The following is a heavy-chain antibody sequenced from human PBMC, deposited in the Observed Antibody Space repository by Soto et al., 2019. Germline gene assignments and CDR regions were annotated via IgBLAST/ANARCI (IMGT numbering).Heavy chain of an antibody. Sequence: QVQLQESGPGLVKPSETLSLTCSVSGGSISNHYWSWIRQPPGKGLEWIGDIYYNGNTNYNPSLNSRVTMSVDTSRNQISLKSTTVTAADTAVYYCTRANWYSEYWGQGTLVTVSS. D-gene: IGHD1-7*01. J-gene: IGHJ4*02. V-gene: IGHV4-59*11. CDR2: IYYNGNT. CDR3: TRANWYSEY. CDR1: GGSISNHY.